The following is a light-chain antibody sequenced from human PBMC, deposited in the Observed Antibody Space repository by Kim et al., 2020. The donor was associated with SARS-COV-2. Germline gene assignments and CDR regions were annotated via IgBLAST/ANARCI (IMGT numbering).Light chain of an antibody. V-gene: IGLV2-8*01. Sequence: QSALTQPPSASGSPGQSVTISCTGTSSDIGGYNYVSWYQQPPGKAPKLMIYEVTKRPSGVPDRFSGSKSANTASLTVSGLQTEDEADYYCSSYAGSNLVVFGGGTQLTV. CDR2: EVT. CDR3: SSYAGSNLVV. J-gene: IGLJ2*01. CDR1: SSDIGGYNY.